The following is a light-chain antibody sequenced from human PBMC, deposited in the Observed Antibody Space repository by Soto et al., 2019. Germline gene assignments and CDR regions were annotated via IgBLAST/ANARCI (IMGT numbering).Light chain of an antibody. CDR2: GAS. CDR1: QSVISY. J-gene: IGKJ4*01. CDR3: QQYSKWPLT. Sequence: EIVMTQSPATLSVSPGERATLSCRASQSVISYLAWYQQTPGQPPRLLIYGASTRATGIPARFSGSGSGTEFILSISSLQSEDFAVYYCQQYSKWPLTFGGGTKVE. V-gene: IGKV3-15*01.